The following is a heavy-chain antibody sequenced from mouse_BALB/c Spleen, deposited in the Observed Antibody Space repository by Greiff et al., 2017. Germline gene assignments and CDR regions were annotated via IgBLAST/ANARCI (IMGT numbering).Heavy chain of an antibody. D-gene: IGHD1-1*01. CDR2: ISSGSSTI. V-gene: IGHV5-17*02. Sequence: EVQRVESGGGLVQPGGSRKLSCAASGFTFSSFGMHWVRQAPENGLEWVAYISSGSSTIYYADTVKGRFTLSRDNPKNTLFLQMNSIRSEDTAIYFCARNFYCSTTWFAYWGQGTLVTVSA. CDR1: GFTFSSFG. CDR3: ARNFYCSTTWFAY. J-gene: IGHJ3*01.